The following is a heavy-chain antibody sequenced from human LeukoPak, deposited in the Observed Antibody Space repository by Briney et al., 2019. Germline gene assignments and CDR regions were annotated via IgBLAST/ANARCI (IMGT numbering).Heavy chain of an antibody. CDR3: AKRDCSGGSCYLVDY. J-gene: IGHJ4*02. CDR2: ISYDGSNK. Sequence: PGGSLRLSCAASGCTFSSYGMHWVRQAPGKGLEWVAVISYDGSNKYYADSVKGRFTISRDNSKNTLYLQMNSLRAEDTAVYYCAKRDCSGGSCYLVDYWGQGTLVTVSS. CDR1: GCTFSSYG. V-gene: IGHV3-30*18. D-gene: IGHD2-15*01.